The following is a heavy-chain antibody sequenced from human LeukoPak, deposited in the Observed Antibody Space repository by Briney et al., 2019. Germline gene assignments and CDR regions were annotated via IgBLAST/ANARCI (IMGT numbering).Heavy chain of an antibody. CDR3: SKDFLFYGSQSYYNDF. D-gene: IGHD3-10*01. Sequence: GGSLRLSCAASGFTFSSYGMHWVRHAPGKRLEWVAFIRYDGNEKYYADSVKGRFTISRDDSTNTLYLQMDSLRPDDTATYHCSKDFLFYGSQSYYNDFWGQGTLVTVSS. CDR1: GFTFSSYG. J-gene: IGHJ4*02. V-gene: IGHV3-30*02. CDR2: IRYDGNEK.